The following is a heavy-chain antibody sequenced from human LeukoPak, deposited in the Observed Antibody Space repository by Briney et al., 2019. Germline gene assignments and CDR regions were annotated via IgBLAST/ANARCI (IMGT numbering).Heavy chain of an antibody. D-gene: IGHD2-21*02. V-gene: IGHV3-9*01. CDR2: ISWNSGSI. J-gene: IGHJ4*02. Sequence: GRSLRLSCAASGFTFDDYAMHWVRQAPGKGLEWASGISWNSGSIGYADSVKGRFTISRDNAKNSLYLQMNSLRAEDTALYYCAKDIVPAATAPIVVVTAFDYWGQGTLVTVSS. CDR1: GFTFDDYA. CDR3: AKDIVPAATAPIVVVTAFDY.